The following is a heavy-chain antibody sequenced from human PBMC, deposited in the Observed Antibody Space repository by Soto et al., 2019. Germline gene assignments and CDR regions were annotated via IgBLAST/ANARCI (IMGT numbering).Heavy chain of an antibody. J-gene: IGHJ4*02. Sequence: QITLKESGPTLVKPTQTLTLTFTFSGFSLSTSGVGVGWIRQPPGKALEWLALIYWDDDKRYNPSLKSRLTTTKHTSKHQVVFTMSNMDPVDTATYYCAHAVGATRIYYCDYWCQGTLVTVSS. CDR3: AHAVGATRIYYCDY. CDR2: IYWDDDK. V-gene: IGHV2-5*02. D-gene: IGHD6-19*01. CDR1: GFSLSTSGVG.